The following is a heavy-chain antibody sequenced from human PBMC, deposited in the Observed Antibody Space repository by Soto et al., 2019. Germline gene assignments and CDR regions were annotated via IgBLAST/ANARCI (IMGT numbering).Heavy chain of an antibody. J-gene: IGHJ4*02. CDR2: IWHDGSNK. D-gene: IGHD7-27*01. Sequence: QVQLVESGGGVVQPGRSLRLSCAASGFSFSTYCMHWVRQAPGKGLEWVADIWHDGSNKYYADSVKGRFTISRDNYKNTQYMKMNRLRAEETAVYYCENDGPNWGRDFECWGQGTLVTVSS. CDR1: GFSFSTYC. V-gene: IGHV3-33*06. CDR3: ENDGPNWGRDFEC.